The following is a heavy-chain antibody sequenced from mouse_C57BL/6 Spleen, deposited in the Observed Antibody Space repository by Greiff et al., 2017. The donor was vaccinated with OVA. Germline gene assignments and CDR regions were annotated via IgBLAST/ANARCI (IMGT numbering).Heavy chain of an antibody. V-gene: IGHV5-4*01. D-gene: IGHD2-3*01. Sequence: EVKVVESGGGLVKPGGSLKLSCAASGFTFSSYAMSWVRQTPEKRLEWVATLSDGGSYTYYPANVKGRFPLSSATAKNNLDLQMSHLKSEDTAMYYCARDEIYQGFADWGQGTLVTVSA. CDR2: LSDGGSYT. J-gene: IGHJ3*01. CDR3: ARDEIYQGFAD. CDR1: GFTFSSYA.